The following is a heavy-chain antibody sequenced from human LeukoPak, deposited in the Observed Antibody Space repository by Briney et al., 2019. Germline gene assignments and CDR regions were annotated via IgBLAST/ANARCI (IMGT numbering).Heavy chain of an antibody. CDR2: IYTSGST. Sequence: SETLSLTCTVSGGSIGSDYWSWIRQPAGKGLEWIGRIYTSGSTSYNPSLESRVTMSVDTSKHQISLRLSSVTAADTAVYYCAREGYDSSGYYAFGYWGQGTLVTVSS. CDR1: GGSIGSDY. J-gene: IGHJ4*02. D-gene: IGHD3-22*01. V-gene: IGHV4-4*07. CDR3: AREGYDSSGYYAFGY.